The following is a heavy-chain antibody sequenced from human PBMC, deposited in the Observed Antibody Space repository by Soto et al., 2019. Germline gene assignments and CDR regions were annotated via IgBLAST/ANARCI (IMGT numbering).Heavy chain of an antibody. Sequence: ASVKVSCKASGYTFTSYYMHWVRQAPGQGLEWMGIINPSGGSTSYAQKFQGRVTMTRETSTSTVYMELSSLRSEDTAVYYCARRGVTMVRGVINFDYWGQGTLVTVSS. J-gene: IGHJ4*02. D-gene: IGHD3-10*01. CDR1: GYTFTSYY. CDR2: INPSGGST. V-gene: IGHV1-46*01. CDR3: ARRGVTMVRGVINFDY.